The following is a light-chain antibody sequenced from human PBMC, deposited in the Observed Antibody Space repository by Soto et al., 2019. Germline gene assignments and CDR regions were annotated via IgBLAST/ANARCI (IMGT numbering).Light chain of an antibody. CDR1: SSNIGAGYD. Sequence: QSVLTQPPSVSGAPGQRVTISCTGSSSNIGAGYDVHWYQQLPGTAPKLLIYGNSNRPSGVPDRFSGSKSGTSASLAITGLQAEDEADYYCQSYDSSLSGPYVVFGGGTKLT. CDR2: GNS. CDR3: QSYDSSLSGPYVV. J-gene: IGLJ2*01. V-gene: IGLV1-40*01.